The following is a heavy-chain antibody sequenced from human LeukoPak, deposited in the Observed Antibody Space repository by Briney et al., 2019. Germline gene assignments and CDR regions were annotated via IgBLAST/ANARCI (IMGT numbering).Heavy chain of an antibody. CDR3: APGGGYYDSSGYYSPLGY. CDR1: GFTFSSYS. J-gene: IGHJ4*02. CDR2: ISSSSSYI. D-gene: IGHD3-22*01. V-gene: IGHV3-21*01. Sequence: PGESLRLSWAASGFTFSSYSMNWVRKAPGKGLEWVSSISSSSSYIYYADSVKGRFTISRDNAKNSLYLQMNSLRAEDTAVYYCAPGGGYYDSSGYYSPLGYWGQGTLVTVSS.